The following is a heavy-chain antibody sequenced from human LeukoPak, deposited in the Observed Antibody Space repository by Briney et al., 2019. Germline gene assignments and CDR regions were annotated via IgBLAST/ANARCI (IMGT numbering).Heavy chain of an antibody. CDR1: GFTFSSYG. CDR2: ISYDGSNK. CDR3: ATTTHYYDSSGYYPDY. J-gene: IGHJ4*02. Sequence: PGRSLRLSCAASGFTFSSYGMHWVRQAPGKGLEWVAVISYDGSNKYYADSVKGRFTISRDNSKNTLYLQMNSLRAEDTAVYYCATTTHYYDSSGYYPDYWGQGTLVTVSS. V-gene: IGHV3-30*03. D-gene: IGHD3-22*01.